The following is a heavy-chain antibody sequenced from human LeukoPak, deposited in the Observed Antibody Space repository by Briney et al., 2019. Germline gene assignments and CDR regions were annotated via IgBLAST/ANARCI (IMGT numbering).Heavy chain of an antibody. CDR2: FDPEDGET. CDR3: ATSYYGSGSYGMDV. CDR1: GYTLTDLS. V-gene: IGHV1-24*01. J-gene: IGHJ6*04. Sequence: ASVKVSCKVSGYTLTDLSMHWVRQAPGKGLEWMGGFDPEDGETIYAQKFQGRVTMTEDTSTDTAYMELSSLRSEDTAVYYCATSYYGSGSYGMDVWGKGTTVTVSS. D-gene: IGHD3-10*01.